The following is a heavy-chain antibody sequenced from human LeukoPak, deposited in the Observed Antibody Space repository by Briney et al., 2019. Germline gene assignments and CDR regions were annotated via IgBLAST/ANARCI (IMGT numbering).Heavy chain of an antibody. CDR3: ASLTVFGVG. D-gene: IGHD3-3*01. CDR1: GFTFDDYA. J-gene: IGHJ6*04. V-gene: IGHV3-9*01. CDR2: ISWNSGTI. Sequence: GGSLRLSCAASGFTFDDYAMHWVRQAPGKGLEWVSGISWNSGTIVYADSVKGRFTISRDSAKNTLYLQMNSLRAEDTAVYYCASLTVFGVGGGKGTTVTVSS.